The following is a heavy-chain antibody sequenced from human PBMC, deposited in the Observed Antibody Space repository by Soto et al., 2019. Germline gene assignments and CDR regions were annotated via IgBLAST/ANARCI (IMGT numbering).Heavy chain of an antibody. CDR2: INAGNGNT. J-gene: IGHJ4*02. V-gene: IGHV1-3*01. D-gene: IGHD1-26*01. CDR3: ARGIVGATAYDY. Sequence: ASVKVSCKASGYTFTSYAMHWVRQAPGQRLEWMGWINAGNGNTKYSQKFQGRVTITRDTSASTAYMELSSLRSEDTAVYYCARGIVGATAYDYWGQGTLVTVSS. CDR1: GYTFTSYA.